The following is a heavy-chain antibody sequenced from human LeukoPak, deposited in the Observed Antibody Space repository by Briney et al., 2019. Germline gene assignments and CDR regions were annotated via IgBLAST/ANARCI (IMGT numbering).Heavy chain of an antibody. V-gene: IGHV4-30-4*01. CDR3: ARGTSGDYVNY. CDR2: IYYSGST. CDR1: GGSISSGDYY. J-gene: IGHJ4*02. Sequence: PPETLSLTCTVSGGSISSGDYYWSWIRQPPGKGLEWIGYIYYSGSTYYNPSLKSRVTISVDTSKNQFSLKLSSVTAADTAVYYCARGTSGDYVNYWGQGTLVTVSS. D-gene: IGHD4-17*01.